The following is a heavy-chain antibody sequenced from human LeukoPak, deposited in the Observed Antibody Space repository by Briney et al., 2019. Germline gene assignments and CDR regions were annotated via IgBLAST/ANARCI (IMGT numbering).Heavy chain of an antibody. Sequence: ASVKVSCKASGYTFTGYYMYWVRQAPGQGLEWMGWINPNSGGTNYAQKFQGRVTMTRDTSISTAYMELSRLRSDDTAVYYCARDRLVRGVIIFDPWGQGTLVTVSS. CDR3: ARDRLVRGVIIFDP. J-gene: IGHJ5*02. V-gene: IGHV1-2*02. CDR2: INPNSGGT. D-gene: IGHD3-10*01. CDR1: GYTFTGYY.